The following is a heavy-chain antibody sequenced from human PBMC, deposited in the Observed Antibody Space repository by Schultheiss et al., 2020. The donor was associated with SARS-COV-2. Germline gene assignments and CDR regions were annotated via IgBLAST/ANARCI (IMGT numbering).Heavy chain of an antibody. Sequence: ASVKVSCKASGYTFTSYDINWVRQAPGQGLEWMGRINPNSGGTNYAQKFQGRVTMTRDTSISTAYMELSRLRSDDTAVYYCARGASWNLPLDYWGQGTLVTVSS. CDR1: GYTFTSYD. J-gene: IGHJ4*02. CDR3: ARGASWNLPLDY. CDR2: INPNSGGT. V-gene: IGHV1-2*06. D-gene: IGHD1-1*01.